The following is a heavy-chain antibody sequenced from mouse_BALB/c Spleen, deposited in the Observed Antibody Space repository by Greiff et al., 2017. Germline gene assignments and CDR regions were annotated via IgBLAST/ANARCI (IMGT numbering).Heavy chain of an antibody. CDR3: ARDDDYDDAWFAY. D-gene: IGHD2-4*01. J-gene: IGHJ3*01. CDR1: GFTFSSYG. CDR2: INSNGGST. Sequence: EVKLVESGGGLVQPGGSLKLSCAASGFTFSSYGMSWVRQTPDKRLELVATINSNGGSTYYPDSVKGRFTISRDNAKNTLYLQMSSLKSEDTAMYYCARDDDYDDAWFAYWGQGTLVTVSA. V-gene: IGHV5-6-3*01.